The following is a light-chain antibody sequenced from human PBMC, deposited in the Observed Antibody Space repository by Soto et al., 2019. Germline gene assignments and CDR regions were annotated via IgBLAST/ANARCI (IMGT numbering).Light chain of an antibody. J-gene: IGKJ1*01. CDR3: QQTDSIPQT. Sequence: DIPMTQSPSSVSASVGDRVAITCRASQGISSWLAWYQQKPGKAPNLLIYDASILQTGVPSRFSGSGSGTEFTLTISSLQPEDCATYYCQQTDSIPQTFGQGTKVEIK. CDR1: QGISSW. V-gene: IGKV1D-12*01. CDR2: DAS.